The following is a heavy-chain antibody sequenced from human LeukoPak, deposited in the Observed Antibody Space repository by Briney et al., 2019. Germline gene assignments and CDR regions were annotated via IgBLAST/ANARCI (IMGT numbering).Heavy chain of an antibody. CDR1: GGTFSSYA. CDR2: IIPIFGTA. D-gene: IGHD6-19*01. CDR3: ARMAPRIAVASILYYMDV. V-gene: IGHV1-69*01. J-gene: IGHJ6*03. Sequence: GSSVKVSCKASGGTFSSYAISWVRQAPGQGLEWMGGIIPIFGTANYAQKFQGRVTITADESTSTAYMELSSLRSEDTAVYYCARMAPRIAVASILYYMDVWGKGTTVTVSS.